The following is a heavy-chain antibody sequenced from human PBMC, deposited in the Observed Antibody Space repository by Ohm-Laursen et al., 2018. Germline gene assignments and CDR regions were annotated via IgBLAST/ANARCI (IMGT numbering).Heavy chain of an antibody. V-gene: IGHV4-34*01. D-gene: IGHD6-25*01. CDR3: ARHPDYRSDRWFDP. CDR1: GGSFSGYY. J-gene: IGHJ5*02. CDR2: INHSGST. Sequence: PGTLSLTCAVYGGSFSGYYWSWIRQPPGKGLEWIGEINHSGSTNYNPSLKSRVTISVDTSKNQFSLKLSSVTAADTAVYYCARHPDYRSDRWFDPWGQGTLVSVSS.